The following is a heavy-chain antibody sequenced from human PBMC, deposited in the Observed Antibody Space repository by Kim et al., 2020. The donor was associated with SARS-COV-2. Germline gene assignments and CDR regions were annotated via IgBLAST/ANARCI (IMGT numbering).Heavy chain of an antibody. CDR3: TILPSPYYFDF. V-gene: IGHV3-15*01. J-gene: IGHJ4*02. Sequence: DYAAPVKGRFTISRDDSKNTLYLQMNSLKTEDTAVYYCTILPSPYYFDFWGQGTLVTVSS.